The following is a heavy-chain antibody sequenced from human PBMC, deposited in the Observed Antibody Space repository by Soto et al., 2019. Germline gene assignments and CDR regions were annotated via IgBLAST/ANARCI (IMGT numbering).Heavy chain of an antibody. CDR2: IYYTGST. D-gene: IGHD4-17*01. Sequence: PSETLSLTCTVSGGSISSNNYYWGWIRQPPGKGLEWIGSIYYTGSTYYNPSLKSRVTISVDTSKNQFSLKLSSVTAADTAVYYCARHGTTVKHYYYYGMDVWGQGTTVTVSS. CDR3: ARHGTTVKHYYYYGMDV. CDR1: GGSISSNNYY. J-gene: IGHJ6*02. V-gene: IGHV4-39*01.